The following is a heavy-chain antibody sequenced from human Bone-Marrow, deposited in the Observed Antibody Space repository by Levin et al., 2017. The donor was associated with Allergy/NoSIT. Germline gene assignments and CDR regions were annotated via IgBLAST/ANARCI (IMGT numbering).Heavy chain of an antibody. CDR3: ARSQYNEGPVYFDY. J-gene: IGHJ4*02. Sequence: PSETLSLSCTVSGGSVSSNTYYWNWLRQPPEKGLEWIGYIYFSGSTNYNPSLRSRVTISADTSKNQFSLRLSSVTAADTAIDYCARSQYNEGPVYFDYWGQGTLVTVSS. CDR1: GGSVSSNTYY. V-gene: IGHV4-61*01. D-gene: IGHD1-14*01. CDR2: IYFSGST.